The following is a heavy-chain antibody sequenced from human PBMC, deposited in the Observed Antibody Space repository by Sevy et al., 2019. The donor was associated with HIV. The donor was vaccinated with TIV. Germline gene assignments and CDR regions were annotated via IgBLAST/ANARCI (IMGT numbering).Heavy chain of an antibody. CDR3: ASGVGYGDYYDAFDI. D-gene: IGHD4-17*01. V-gene: IGHV3-23*01. CDR2: ISGSGGST. J-gene: IGHJ3*02. CDR1: GFTFSSYA. Sequence: GGSLRLSCAASGFTFSSYAMSWVRQAPGKGMEWVSAISGSGGSTYYAHSVKGRFTISRDNSKNTLYLQMNSLRAEDTAVYYCASGVGYGDYYDAFDIWGQGTMVTVSS.